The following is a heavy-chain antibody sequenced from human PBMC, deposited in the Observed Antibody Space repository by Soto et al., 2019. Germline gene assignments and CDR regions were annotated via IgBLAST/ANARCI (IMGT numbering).Heavy chain of an antibody. D-gene: IGHD3-16*01. J-gene: IGHJ4*02. CDR1: GYGFAGYW. CDR3: ARFGGPTFTAGYFDY. V-gene: IGHV5-51*01. CDR2: IFPGDSRT. Sequence: PGESLKISCETSGYGFAGYWIAWVRQMPGEGLEWMGIIFPGDSRTIYSPSFQGQVTMSADKAINTAYLHCTSLKASDTAIYYCARFGGPTFTAGYFDYWGQGTLVTVSS.